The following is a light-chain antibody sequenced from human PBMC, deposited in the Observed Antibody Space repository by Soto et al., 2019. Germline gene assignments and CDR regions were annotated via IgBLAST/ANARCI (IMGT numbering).Light chain of an antibody. Sequence: QSVLTQPASVSGSPGQSITISCSGTSRDVGAYNYVSWYQQHPGKAPEVMIYEVTNRPSGVSNRFSGSKSGNTASLTISGLQAEDEAVYYCSSFTTSTTLVFGTGTKLTVL. V-gene: IGLV2-14*01. CDR2: EVT. CDR1: SRDVGAYNY. J-gene: IGLJ1*01. CDR3: SSFTTSTTLV.